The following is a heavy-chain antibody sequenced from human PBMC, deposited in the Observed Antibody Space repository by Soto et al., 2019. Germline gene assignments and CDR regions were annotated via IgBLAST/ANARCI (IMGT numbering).Heavy chain of an antibody. D-gene: IGHD3-22*01. CDR3: ARAYDSSMNYFDY. CDR2: ISYDGSNK. V-gene: IGHV3-30-3*01. J-gene: IGHJ4*02. Sequence: QVQLVESGGGVVQPGRSLRLSCAASGFTFSSFAIHWVRQAPGKGLEWVSRISYDGSNKYYADSVKGRFTISIDNSKNTLYLQMNSLRAEDKAVYYCARAYDSSMNYFDYWGQGTLVTVSS. CDR1: GFTFSSFA.